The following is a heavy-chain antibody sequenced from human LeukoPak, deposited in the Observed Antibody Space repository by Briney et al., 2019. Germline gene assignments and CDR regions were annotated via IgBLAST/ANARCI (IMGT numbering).Heavy chain of an antibody. J-gene: IGHJ3*02. D-gene: IGHD5-24*01. CDR1: GFTVSSNY. V-gene: IGHV3-53*01. CDR2: IYSGGSA. CDR3: ARETPGVLQDAFDI. Sequence: PGGSLRLSCAASGFTVSSNYMSWVRQAPGKGLKWVSVIYSGGSAYYADSVKGRFTISRDNSKNTLYLQMNSLRAEDTAVYYCARETPGVLQDAFDIWGQGTMVTVSS.